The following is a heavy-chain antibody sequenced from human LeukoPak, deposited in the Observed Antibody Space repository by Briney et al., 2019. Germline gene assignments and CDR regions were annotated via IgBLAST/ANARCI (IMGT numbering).Heavy chain of an antibody. Sequence: ASVKVSCKASGYTFTSYYMHWVRQAPGQGLGWMGIINPSGGSTSYAQKFQGRVTMTRDTSTSTVYMELSSLRSEDTAVYYCARDWYCSSTSCKVEDYWGQGTLVTVSS. D-gene: IGHD2-2*01. V-gene: IGHV1-46*01. J-gene: IGHJ4*02. CDR1: GYTFTSYY. CDR2: INPSGGST. CDR3: ARDWYCSSTSCKVEDY.